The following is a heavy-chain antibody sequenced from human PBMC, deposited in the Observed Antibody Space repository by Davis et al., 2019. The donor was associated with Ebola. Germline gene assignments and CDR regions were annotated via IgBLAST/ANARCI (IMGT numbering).Heavy chain of an antibody. CDR3: ARGFLTWEDY. Sequence: SETLSLTCTVSGGSISSYYWSWIRQPPGKGLEWIGYIYYSGSTNYNPSLKSRVTISVDTSKNQFSLKLNSVTAADTAVYYCARGFLTWEDYWGQGTLVTVSS. J-gene: IGHJ4*02. V-gene: IGHV4-59*01. CDR2: IYYSGST. D-gene: IGHD1-26*01. CDR1: GGSISSYY.